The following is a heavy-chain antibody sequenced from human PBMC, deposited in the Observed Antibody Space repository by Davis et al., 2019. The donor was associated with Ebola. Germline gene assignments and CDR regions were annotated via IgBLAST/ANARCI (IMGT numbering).Heavy chain of an antibody. D-gene: IGHD3-10*01. CDR2: IYSGGST. Sequence: GGSLRLSCAASGFTFSSYWMSWIRQAPGKGLEWVSVIYSGGSTYYADSVKGRFTISRHNSKNTLYLQMNSLRAEDTAVYYCARYYYGSGSYPMDVWGQGTTVTVSS. CDR3: ARYYYGSGSYPMDV. J-gene: IGHJ6*02. CDR1: GFTFSSYW. V-gene: IGHV3-53*04.